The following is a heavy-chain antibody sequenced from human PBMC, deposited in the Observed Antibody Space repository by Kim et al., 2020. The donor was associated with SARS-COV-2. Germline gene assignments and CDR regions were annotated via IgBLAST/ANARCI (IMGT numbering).Heavy chain of an antibody. J-gene: IGHJ4*02. CDR3: ARLLWFGEYGFDY. CDR1: GYTFTSYA. V-gene: IGHV1-3*01. CDR2: INAGNGNT. Sequence: ASVKVSCKASGYTFTSYAMHWVRQAPGQRLEWMGWINAGNGNTKYSQKFQGRVTITRDTSASTAYMELSSLRSEDTAVYYCARLLWFGEYGFDYWGQGTLVTVSS. D-gene: IGHD3-10*01.